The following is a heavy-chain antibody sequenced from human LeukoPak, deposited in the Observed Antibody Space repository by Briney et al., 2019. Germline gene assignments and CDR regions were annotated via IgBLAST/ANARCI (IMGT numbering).Heavy chain of an antibody. CDR3: AREKGSVPAAKPDAFDI. J-gene: IGHJ3*02. CDR1: GGTLSNYA. Sequence: EASVKVSCKASGGTLSNYAISWVRQAPGQGLEWMGGIIPIFGTANYAQKFQGRVTITTDESTSTAYMELSSLRSEDTAVYYCAREKGSVPAAKPDAFDIWGQGTMVTVSS. D-gene: IGHD2-2*01. CDR2: IIPIFGTA. V-gene: IGHV1-69*05.